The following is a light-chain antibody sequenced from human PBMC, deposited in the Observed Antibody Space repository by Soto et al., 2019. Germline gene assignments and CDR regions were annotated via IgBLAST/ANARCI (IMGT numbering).Light chain of an antibody. Sequence: QSALTQPASVSGSPGQSITISCTGTSSDVGGYNYVSWYQQHPGKAPKLMIYEVSNRPSWVSNRFSGSKSGNTASLTISGLQAEDEADYYCSSYTSSSTRVFGGGTQLTVL. CDR1: SSDVGGYNY. CDR2: EVS. J-gene: IGLJ7*01. V-gene: IGLV2-14*01. CDR3: SSYTSSSTRV.